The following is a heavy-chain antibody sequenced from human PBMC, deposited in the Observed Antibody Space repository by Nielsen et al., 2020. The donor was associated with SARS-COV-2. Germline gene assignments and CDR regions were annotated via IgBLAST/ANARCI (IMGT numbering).Heavy chain of an antibody. V-gene: IGHV1-69*13. CDR3: ATHCGDCYPGLDFDY. CDR2: IIPIFGTA. CDR1: GYTFTSYG. Sequence: SVKVSCKASGYTFTSYGISWVRQAPGQGLEWMGGIIPIFGTANYPQKFQGRVTITADESTSTAYMELSSLRSEDTAVYYCATHCGDCYPGLDFDYWGQGTLVTVSS. D-gene: IGHD2-21*02. J-gene: IGHJ4*02.